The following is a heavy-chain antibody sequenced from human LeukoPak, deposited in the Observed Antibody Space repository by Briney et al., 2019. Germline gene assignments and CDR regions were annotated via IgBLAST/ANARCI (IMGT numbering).Heavy chain of an antibody. CDR3: ARHRLKYSGSYSGGDY. D-gene: IGHD1-26*01. CDR1: GYSFTSYW. Sequence: GESLKISCKGSGYSFTSYWIGWVRQMPGKGLEWMGIIYPGDSDTRYSPSFQGQVTISADKSISTAYLQWSSLKASDTAMYYCARHRLKYSGSYSGGDYWGQGTLVTVSS. J-gene: IGHJ4*02. V-gene: IGHV5-51*01. CDR2: IYPGDSDT.